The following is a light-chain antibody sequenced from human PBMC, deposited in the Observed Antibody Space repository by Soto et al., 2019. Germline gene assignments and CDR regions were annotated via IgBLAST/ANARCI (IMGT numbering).Light chain of an antibody. CDR1: QSVSNY. J-gene: IGKJ1*01. Sequence: DIQMTQSPSSLSASVGDRVTITCRASQSVSNYLHWYQQKPGKAPNLLISDASSLQSGVPSRFSGSGSATYFTLTISSLQAEDVGVYYCQQYYRAPWTFGQGTKVDI. CDR2: DAS. CDR3: QQYYRAPWT. V-gene: IGKV1-39*01.